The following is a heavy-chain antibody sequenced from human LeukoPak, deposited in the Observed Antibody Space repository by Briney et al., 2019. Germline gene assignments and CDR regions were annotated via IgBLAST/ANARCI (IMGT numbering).Heavy chain of an antibody. V-gene: IGHV4-59*01. CDR1: AGSISNYY. CDR2: IYYSGTT. Sequence: SETLSLTCTVSAGSISNYYWSWIRQPPGKGLEWIGFIYYSGTTNYNPSLQSRVTISVDTSKNQFSLRLSSVTAADTAVYYCARDGYGGNGRFDYWSQGTLVTVS. CDR3: ARDGYGGNGRFDY. J-gene: IGHJ4*02. D-gene: IGHD2-15*01.